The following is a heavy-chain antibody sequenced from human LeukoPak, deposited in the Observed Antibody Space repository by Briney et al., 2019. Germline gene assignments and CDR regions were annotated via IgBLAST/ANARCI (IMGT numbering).Heavy chain of an antibody. D-gene: IGHD2-15*01. CDR3: ARSCSASNCFLVY. Sequence: ASVTVSCKASGYTFTSYGISWVRQAPGQGLEFMGWISGYDGNSISGQKVQGRVTMTTDTSTKTAYMELRSLRSEDTAVYYCARSCSASNCFLVYWGQGTLVTVSS. CDR2: ISGYDGNS. CDR1: GYTFTSYG. V-gene: IGHV1-18*04. J-gene: IGHJ4*02.